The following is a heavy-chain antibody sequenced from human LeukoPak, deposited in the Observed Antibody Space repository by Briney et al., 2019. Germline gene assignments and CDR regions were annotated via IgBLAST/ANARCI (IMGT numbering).Heavy chain of an antibody. D-gene: IGHD1-26*01. CDR3: ARRGGSGRAFDY. CDR2: IYYTGST. CDR1: GASISGGTYH. J-gene: IGHJ4*02. Sequence: SETLSLTCSVSGASISGGTYHWGWIRQPPGKGLEWIGSIYYTGSTYDNPSLKSRVTISVDTSKNQSSLKLSSVTAADTAVYYCARRGGSGRAFDYWGQGTLVTVSS. V-gene: IGHV4-39*01.